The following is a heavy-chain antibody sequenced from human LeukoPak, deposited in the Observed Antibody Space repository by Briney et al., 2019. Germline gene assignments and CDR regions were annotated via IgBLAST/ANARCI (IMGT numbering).Heavy chain of an antibody. CDR2: ISSSSSYI. CDR3: ARGKTYYYGSGSPSVY. V-gene: IGHV3-21*01. D-gene: IGHD3-10*01. CDR1: GFTFSSYS. Sequence: GGSLRLSCAASGFTFSSYSMNWVRQAPGKGLEWVSSISSSSSYIYYADSVKGRFTISRDNAKNSLYLQMNSLRAEDTAVYYCARGKTYYYGSGSPSVYWGQGTLVTASS. J-gene: IGHJ4*02.